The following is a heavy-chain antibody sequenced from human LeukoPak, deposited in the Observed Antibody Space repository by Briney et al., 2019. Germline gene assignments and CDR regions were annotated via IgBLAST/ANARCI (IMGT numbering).Heavy chain of an antibody. J-gene: IGHJ3*02. D-gene: IGHD3-10*01. Sequence: PGGSLRLSCAASGFTCSDYRMHWLREAPGKGLEGVAYLWYYGSKRDYAESVQGLFTIPKDNSKNTVYLQENSQRPGDTAVLFCAKLRLLLGDRGCGNAFDIWGQGTMVTVYS. CDR2: LWYYGSKR. V-gene: IGHV3-30*02. CDR3: AKLRLLLGDRGCGNAFDI. CDR1: GFTCSDYR.